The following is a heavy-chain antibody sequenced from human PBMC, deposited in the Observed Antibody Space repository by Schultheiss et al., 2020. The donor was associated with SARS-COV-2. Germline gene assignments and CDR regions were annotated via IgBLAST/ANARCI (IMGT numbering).Heavy chain of an antibody. CDR1: GYTFTGYY. Sequence: ASVKVSCKASGYTFTGYYMHWVRQAPGQGLEWMGWINPNSGGTNYAQKFQDWVTMTRDTSISTAYMELSRLRSDDTAVYYCARDGGFGELPLYYYYYMDVWGIGTAVTVAS. CDR3: ARDGGFGELPLYYYYYMDV. J-gene: IGHJ6*03. CDR2: INPNSGGT. D-gene: IGHD3-10*01. V-gene: IGHV1-2*04.